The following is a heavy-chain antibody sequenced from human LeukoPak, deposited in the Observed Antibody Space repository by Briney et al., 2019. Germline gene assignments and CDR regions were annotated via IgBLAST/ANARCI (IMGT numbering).Heavy chain of an antibody. D-gene: IGHD3-16*01. CDR1: GNSISNYA. CDR3: TTRACHAGGCSSSFYYYYGLHF. CDR2: IIPIFGTA. V-gene: IGHV1-69*01. Sequence: SVKVSCKASGNSISNYAVSWVRQAPGQGFEWMGGIIPIFGTADYAQKFQGRVTITADLSTSTTYMTLSSLKSEDTATYYCTTRACHAGGCSSSFYYYYGLHFWGQGTTVSVSS. J-gene: IGHJ6*02.